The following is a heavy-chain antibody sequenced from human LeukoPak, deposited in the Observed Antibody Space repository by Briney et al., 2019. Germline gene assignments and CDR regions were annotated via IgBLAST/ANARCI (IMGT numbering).Heavy chain of an antibody. J-gene: IGHJ4*02. V-gene: IGHV3-66*01. CDR1: GFTVSSNY. Sequence: QPGGSLRLSCAASGFTVSSNYMSWVRQAPGKGLEWVSVIYSGGSTYYADSVKGRFTISRDNSKNTLYLQMNSLRAEDTAVYYCAKDRRPGYCSSTSCPPTDYWGQGTLVTVSS. D-gene: IGHD2-2*03. CDR2: IYSGGST. CDR3: AKDRRPGYCSSTSCPPTDY.